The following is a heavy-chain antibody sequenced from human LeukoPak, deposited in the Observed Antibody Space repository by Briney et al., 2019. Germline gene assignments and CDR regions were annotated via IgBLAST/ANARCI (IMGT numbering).Heavy chain of an antibody. J-gene: IGHJ4*02. CDR2: IYYSGST. CDR3: ARHASLLAYFDY. V-gene: IGHV4-59*08. CDR1: GGSISRYY. Sequence: SETLSLTCTVSGGSISRYYWSWIRQPPGKGLEWIGYIYYSGSTNYNPSLKSRLTILVDTSKNQFSLKLTSVTAADTAVYYCARHASLLAYFDYWGQGALVTVSS.